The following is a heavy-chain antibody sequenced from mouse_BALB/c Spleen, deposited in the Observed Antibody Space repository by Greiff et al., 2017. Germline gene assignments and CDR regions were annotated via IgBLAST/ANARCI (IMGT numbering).Heavy chain of an antibody. CDR1: GFTFSSYA. D-gene: IGHD1-1*01. CDR2: ISSGGST. V-gene: IGHV5-6-5*01. CDR3: ARRGSYWYFDV. Sequence: DVMLVESGGGLVKPGGSLKLSCAASGFTFSSYAMSWVRQTPEKRLEWVASISSGGSTYYPDSVKGRFTISRDNARNILYLQMSSLRSEDTAMYYCARRGSYWYFDVWGAGTTVTVSS. J-gene: IGHJ1*01.